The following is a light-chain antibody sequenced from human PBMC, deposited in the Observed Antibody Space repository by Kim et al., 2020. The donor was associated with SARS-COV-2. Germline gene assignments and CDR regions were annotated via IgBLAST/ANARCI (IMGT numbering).Light chain of an antibody. CDR2: NNK. CDR3: ATWDGSLNGWV. V-gene: IGLV1-44*01. Sequence: GARVTTSSSGSSPNIGRATVNWYQRRPGTAPTLLIYNNKQRPSGVPDRFSGSKSGTSASLAISGLQSDDEADYYCATWDGSLNGWVFGGGTQLTVL. CDR1: SPNIGRAT. J-gene: IGLJ3*02.